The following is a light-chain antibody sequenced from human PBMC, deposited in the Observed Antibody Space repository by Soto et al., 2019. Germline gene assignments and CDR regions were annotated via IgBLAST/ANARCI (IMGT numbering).Light chain of an antibody. CDR3: QQYNSYWT. CDR1: QSISSW. Sequence: DIQMTQSPSTLSASVGDRVTITCRASQSISSWLAWYQQKPGKAPKLLIYAASSLQSGVPSRFSGSGSGTEFTLTIRSLQPDDFATYYCQQYNSYWTFGQGTKVDIK. CDR2: AAS. V-gene: IGKV1-5*01. J-gene: IGKJ1*01.